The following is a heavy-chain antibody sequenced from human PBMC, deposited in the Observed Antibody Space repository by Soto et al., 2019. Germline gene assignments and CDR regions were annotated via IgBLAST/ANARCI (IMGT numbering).Heavy chain of an antibody. CDR3: ARVIDFGCSGGSCYDYFDY. CDR1: GGSISSYY. CDR2: IYYSGST. Sequence: SETLSLTCTVSGGSISSYYWSWIRQPPGKGLEWIGYIYYSGSTNYNPSLKSRVTISVDTSKNQFSLKLSSVTAADTAVYYCARVIDFGCSGGSCYDYFDYWGQGTLVTVSS. D-gene: IGHD2-15*01. J-gene: IGHJ4*02. V-gene: IGHV4-59*01.